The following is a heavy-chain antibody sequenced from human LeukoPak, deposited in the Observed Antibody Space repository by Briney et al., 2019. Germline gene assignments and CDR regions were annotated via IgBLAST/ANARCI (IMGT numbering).Heavy chain of an antibody. CDR2: ISAGNGNT. V-gene: IGHV1-3*01. CDR3: ARDSGSGNNDY. D-gene: IGHD1-26*01. J-gene: IGHJ4*02. Sequence: ASVKVSCKASGYTFTSYAMHWVRQAPGQRLEWMGWISAGNGNTKYSQTFQARVTFISNTSPTTAFMELSSLRSEDAAVYYCARDSGSGNNDYWGQGTLVTVSS. CDR1: GYTFTSYA.